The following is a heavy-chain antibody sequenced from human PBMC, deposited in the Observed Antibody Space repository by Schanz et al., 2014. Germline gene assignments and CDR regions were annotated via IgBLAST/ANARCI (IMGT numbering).Heavy chain of an antibody. CDR1: GFTFSSHW. Sequence: EVQLVESGGGLVQPGGSLRLSCAASGFTFSSHWMHWVRQDPGKGLVWVARINSVGSNTDYADSVTGRFTISRDNAKNTLYLQMNTLRAEDTAVYYCARKMKLGVYGGKGHDSLDIWGQGTMXTFSS. CDR3: ARKMKLGVYGGKGHDSLDI. V-gene: IGHV3-74*02. D-gene: IGHD4-17*01. CDR2: INSVGSNT. J-gene: IGHJ3*02.